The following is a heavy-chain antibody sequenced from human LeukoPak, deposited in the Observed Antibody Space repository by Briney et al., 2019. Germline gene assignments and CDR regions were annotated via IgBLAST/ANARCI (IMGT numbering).Heavy chain of an antibody. CDR1: GYTFTSYA. V-gene: IGHV1-3*01. J-gene: IGHJ4*02. CDR3: ARGSRREWPSRDVDFDY. CDR2: INAGNGNT. D-gene: IGHD3-3*01. Sequence: GASVKVSCKASGYTFTSYAMHWVRQAPGQRLEWMGWINAGNGNTKYSQKFQGRVTITRDTSASTAYMELSSLRSEDTAVYYCARGSRREWPSRDVDFDYWGQGTLVTVSS.